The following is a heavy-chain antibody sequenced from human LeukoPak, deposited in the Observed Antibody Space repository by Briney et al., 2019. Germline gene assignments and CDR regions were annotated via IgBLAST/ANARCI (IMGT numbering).Heavy chain of an antibody. CDR1: GGTFSSYA. CDR3: ARGPPWEHFGD. Sequence: SVKVSCKASGGTFSSYAISWVRQAPGQGLEWMGGIIPIFGTANYAQKFQGRVTITADESTSTAYMELSSLRSEDTAVDFCARGPPWEHFGDWGQGSPVTVAS. J-gene: IGHJ4*02. D-gene: IGHD1-26*01. V-gene: IGHV1-69*13. CDR2: IIPIFGTA.